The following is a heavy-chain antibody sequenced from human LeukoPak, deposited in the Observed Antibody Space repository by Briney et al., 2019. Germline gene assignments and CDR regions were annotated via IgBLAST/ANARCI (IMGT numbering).Heavy chain of an antibody. CDR2: MNPNTGNT. Sequence: ASVKVSCKASGYTFISYDLNWVRQVPGQGLEWMGWMNPNTGNTGYTQKFQGRVTITRNTSISTAFMGLSSLRSEDTAVYYCARRAVGNSYYYSMDVWGKGTTVTVSS. D-gene: IGHD6-19*01. J-gene: IGHJ6*03. CDR3: ARRAVGNSYYYSMDV. CDR1: GYTFISYD. V-gene: IGHV1-8*01.